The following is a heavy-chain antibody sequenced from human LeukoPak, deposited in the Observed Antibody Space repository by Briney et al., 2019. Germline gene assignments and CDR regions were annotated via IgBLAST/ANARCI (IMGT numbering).Heavy chain of an antibody. CDR1: GFSFGSHW. CDR3: ARDLISGRGSYNDY. J-gene: IGHJ4*02. V-gene: IGHV3-74*01. CDR2: INTDGSTT. D-gene: IGHD1-26*01. Sequence: GGSLRLSCVASGFSFGSHWMHWVRLAPGKGLVWVSRINTDGSTTTYADSVKGRFTISRDNAKNTLFLQMNSLRADDTAVYYCARDLISGRGSYNDYWGQGTLVTVSS.